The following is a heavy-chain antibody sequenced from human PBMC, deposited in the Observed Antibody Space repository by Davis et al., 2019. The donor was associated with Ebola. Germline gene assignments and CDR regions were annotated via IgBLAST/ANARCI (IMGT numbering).Heavy chain of an antibody. Sequence: PGGSLRLSCTDSVITFSSYAMTWVRQAPGKGLEWVSAISGSGGSTYYADSVKGRFTISRDNSKNTVFLQMNSLRAGDTAVYFCAGLYCSRGTCHFDSWGQGVLVTVSS. CDR1: VITFSSYA. J-gene: IGHJ5*01. V-gene: IGHV3-23*01. CDR2: ISGSGGST. CDR3: AGLYCSRGTCHFDS. D-gene: IGHD2-15*01.